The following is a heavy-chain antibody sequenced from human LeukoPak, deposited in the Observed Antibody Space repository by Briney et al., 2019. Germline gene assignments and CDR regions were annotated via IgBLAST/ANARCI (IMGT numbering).Heavy chain of an antibody. CDR2: ISAYNGNT. D-gene: IGHD6-19*01. CDR3: AREGVAVAGRFWFDP. J-gene: IGHJ5*02. CDR1: GYTFSNYG. V-gene: IGHV1-18*01. Sequence: ASVKVSCKASGYTFSNYGFSWVRQAPRQGLEWIGWISAYNGNTNYAQKLQGRVTMTTDTSTSTAYMELRSLRSDDTAVYYCAREGVAVAGRFWFDPWGQGTLVTVSS.